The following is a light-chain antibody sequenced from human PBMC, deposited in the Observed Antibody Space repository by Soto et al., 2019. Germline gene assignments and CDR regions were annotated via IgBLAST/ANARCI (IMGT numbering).Light chain of an antibody. CDR3: SLYTSENTYV. V-gene: IGLV2-18*01. Sequence: QSALTQPPSVSGSPGQSVTISCTGTSTDFVTYNRVSWYQQPPGTAPKLIVYEASNRPSGVPDRFSWSKSCNTASLTISGLHAADEADYYCSLYTSENTYVFGTGTKVTVL. J-gene: IGLJ1*01. CDR2: EAS. CDR1: STDFVTYNR.